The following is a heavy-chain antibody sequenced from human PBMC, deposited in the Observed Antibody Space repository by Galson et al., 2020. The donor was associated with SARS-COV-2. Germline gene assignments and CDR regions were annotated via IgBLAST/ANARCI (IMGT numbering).Heavy chain of an antibody. Sequence: GESLKISCKASGYSFSNYWIAWVRRMPGKGLEWMGIIYPGDSDTRYSPSFQGQVTISADRSIRTAYLQLSSLKASDTAIYYCARHISSGLLFFEHLSQAFDSWGQGTLVTVSS. D-gene: IGHD3-10*01. CDR3: ARHISSGLLFFEHLSQAFDS. CDR1: GYSFSNYW. CDR2: IYPGDSDT. J-gene: IGHJ4*02. V-gene: IGHV5-51*01.